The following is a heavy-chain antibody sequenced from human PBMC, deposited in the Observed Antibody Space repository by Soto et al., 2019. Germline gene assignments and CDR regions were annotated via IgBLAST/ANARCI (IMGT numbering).Heavy chain of an antibody. CDR3: ARGMGHDYFDY. Sequence: QVQLQESGPGLVKPSETLSLTCAVSGGSISSSDWWSWVRQPPGKGLEWIGEIYHSGSTNYNPSLRSXXTXSXXKSKNQFSQKLTSVTAADTAMYYCARGMGHDYFDYWGQGTLATVSS. D-gene: IGHD5-12*01. CDR2: IYHSGST. V-gene: IGHV4-4*02. CDR1: GGSISSSDW. J-gene: IGHJ4*02.